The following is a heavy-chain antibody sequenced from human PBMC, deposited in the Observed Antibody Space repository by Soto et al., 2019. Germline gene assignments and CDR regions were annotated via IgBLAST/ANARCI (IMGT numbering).Heavy chain of an antibody. D-gene: IGHD2-15*01. J-gene: IGHJ4*02. Sequence: EVQVVETGGGLVKPGEPLRLSCAASGFPFSSYSMNWVRQAPGKGLEWVSSISSESYYIYYADSVKGRFTISRDNAKNSLYLQMNSLRAEDTAVYYCATYCSGNACHSGISYWGQGTLVTVSS. V-gene: IGHV3-21*01. CDR2: ISSESYYI. CDR1: GFPFSSYS. CDR3: ATYCSGNACHSGISY.